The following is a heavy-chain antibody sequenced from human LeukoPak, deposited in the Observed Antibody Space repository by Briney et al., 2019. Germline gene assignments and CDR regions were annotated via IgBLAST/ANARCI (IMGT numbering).Heavy chain of an antibody. V-gene: IGHV4-61*01. CDR3: ARERYDFWSGSPDGMDV. Sequence: SETLSLTCTVTGDSISSSHYYWGWIRQPPGKGLEWIGYIYYSGSTNYNPSLKSRVTISVDTSKNQFSLKLSSVTAADTAVYYCARERYDFWSGSPDGMDVWGQGTTVTVSS. J-gene: IGHJ6*02. CDR2: IYYSGST. CDR1: GDSISSSHYY. D-gene: IGHD3-3*01.